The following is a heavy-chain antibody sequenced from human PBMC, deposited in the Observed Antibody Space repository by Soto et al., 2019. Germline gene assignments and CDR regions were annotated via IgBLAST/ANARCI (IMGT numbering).Heavy chain of an antibody. J-gene: IGHJ6*02. CDR3: ARVPLYCSSTSCYTGYYGMDV. V-gene: IGHV3-48*02. D-gene: IGHD2-2*01. CDR2: ISSSSSTI. Sequence: PGGSLRLSCAASGFTFSSYSMNWVRQAPGKGLEWVSYISSSSSTIYYADSVKGRFTISRDNAKNSLYLQMNSLRDEDTAVYYCARVPLYCSSTSCYTGYYGMDVWGQGTTVTVSS. CDR1: GFTFSSYS.